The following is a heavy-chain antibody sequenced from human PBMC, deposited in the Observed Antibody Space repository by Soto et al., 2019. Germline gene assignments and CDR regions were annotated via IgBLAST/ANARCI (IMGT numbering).Heavy chain of an antibody. CDR3: AKAMYYLHAFDI. J-gene: IGHJ3*02. D-gene: IGHD3-10*01. Sequence: EVQLVESGGGLVQPGRSLRLSCAASGFTFDDYAMHWVRQAPGKGLEWVSGISWNSGSIGYADSVKGRFTISRDNAKNSLYLQMNSLRAEDTALYYCAKAMYYLHAFDIWGQGTMVTVSS. CDR2: ISWNSGSI. CDR1: GFTFDDYA. V-gene: IGHV3-9*01.